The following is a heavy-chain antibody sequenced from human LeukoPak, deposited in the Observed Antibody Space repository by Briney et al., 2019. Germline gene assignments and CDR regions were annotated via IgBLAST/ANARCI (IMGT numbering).Heavy chain of an antibody. J-gene: IGHJ4*02. CDR1: GFTFSNYG. V-gene: IGHV3-21*01. Sequence: GGSLRLSCAASGFTFSNYGMNWVRQTPDKGLEWVASISSTSSYIYYTDSVRGRFTISRDNTKNSLYLQMNSLRAEDTAVYYCAKESDSGSYYPHAYWGQGTLVTVSS. CDR2: ISSTSSYI. CDR3: AKESDSGSYYPHAY. D-gene: IGHD1-26*01.